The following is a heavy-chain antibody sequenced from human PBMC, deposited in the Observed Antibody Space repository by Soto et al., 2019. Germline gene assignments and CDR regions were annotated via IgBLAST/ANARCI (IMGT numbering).Heavy chain of an antibody. CDR2: SYYSGST. D-gene: IGHD3-16*01. V-gene: IGHV4-59*13. J-gene: IGHJ4*02. CDR3: AMGGGRGNDY. Sequence: QVQLQESGPGLVKPSETLSLTCTVSGGSISSYYWSWIRQPPGQGLEWIGYSYYSGSTNYNPSRKRRVTKSGDTAKNQRSRKRSAGTAADTAGEYGAMGGGRGNDYWGQGTLVTVSS. CDR1: GGSISSYY.